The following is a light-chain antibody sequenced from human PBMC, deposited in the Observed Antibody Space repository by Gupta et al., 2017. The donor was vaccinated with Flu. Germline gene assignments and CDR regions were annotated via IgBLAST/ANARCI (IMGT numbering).Light chain of an antibody. V-gene: IGKV3-11*01. CDR1: PSVNIY. Sequence: EIVFTQSPSTLSLSPGDRALLSCRASPSVNIYLAWYQQKPGQPPRLLMFDAAKRAAGIPDRFSGSGCGTDVTLTISTREPEDFAVYYCQQRSGCPMYTFGQGTKLEMK. CDR2: DAA. CDR3: QQRSGCPMYT. J-gene: IGKJ2*01.